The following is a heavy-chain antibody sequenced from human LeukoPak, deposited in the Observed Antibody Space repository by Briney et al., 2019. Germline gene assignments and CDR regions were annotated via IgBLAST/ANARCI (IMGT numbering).Heavy chain of an antibody. V-gene: IGHV4-34*01. CDR1: GGSFSGNY. CDR3: ASEGFLEKT. J-gene: IGHJ4*02. Sequence: PSETLSLTCAVYGGSFSGNYWSWIRQPPGKGLEWIGEINHSGSTNYNPSLKSRVTISVDTSKNQFSLKLSSVTAADTAVYYCASEGFLEKTWGQGTLVTVSS. D-gene: IGHD3-3*01. CDR2: INHSGST.